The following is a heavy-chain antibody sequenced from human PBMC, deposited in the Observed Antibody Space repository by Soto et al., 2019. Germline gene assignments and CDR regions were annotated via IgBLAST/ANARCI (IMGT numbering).Heavy chain of an antibody. V-gene: IGHV1-2*02. CDR1: GNMFTGYY. CDR2: VNSNSGGT. D-gene: IGHD3-22*01. Sequence: ASVKVSCKTSGNMFTGYYMHWVRQAPGQGLEWMGWVNSNSGGTNYAQKFQDRVTMTRDTSISTAYMQLSRLRSDDTAVYYCASQPHGSSGRYLFSHFGMDVWGQGTTVTVSS. J-gene: IGHJ6*02. CDR3: ASQPHGSSGRYLFSHFGMDV.